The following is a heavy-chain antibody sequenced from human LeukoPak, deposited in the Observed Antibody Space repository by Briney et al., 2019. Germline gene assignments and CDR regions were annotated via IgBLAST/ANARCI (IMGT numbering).Heavy chain of an antibody. V-gene: IGHV3-23*01. Sequence: GGSLRLSCAASGFTFSGFAMTWVRQAPGKGLEWVSTISDSGGSTYYADSVKGRFTISRDNSKDTLYVQMNSLRAEDAAVYYCAKARDIVVVPAAMKEYYYYYYGMDVWGQGTTVTVSS. CDR2: ISDSGGST. J-gene: IGHJ6*02. CDR1: GFTFSGFA. CDR3: AKARDIVVVPAAMKEYYYYYYGMDV. D-gene: IGHD2-2*01.